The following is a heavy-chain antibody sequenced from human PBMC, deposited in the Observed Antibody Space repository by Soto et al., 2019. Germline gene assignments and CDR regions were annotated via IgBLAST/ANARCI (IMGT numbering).Heavy chain of an antibody. CDR2: INHSGST. D-gene: IGHD1-26*01. J-gene: IGHJ6*02. CDR1: GGSFSGYY. CDR3: ARGGGRLIGSYYYYYYGMDV. V-gene: IGHV4-34*01. Sequence: SETLSLTCAVYGGSFSGYYWSWIRQPPGKGLEWIGEINHSGSTNYNPSLKSRVTISVDTSKNQLSLKLSSVTAADTAVYYCARGGGRLIGSYYYYYYGMDVWGQGTTVTVSS.